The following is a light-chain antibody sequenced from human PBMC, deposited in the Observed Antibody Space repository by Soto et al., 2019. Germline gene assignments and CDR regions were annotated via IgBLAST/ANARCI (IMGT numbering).Light chain of an antibody. V-gene: IGKV3-15*01. CDR1: QSVSSY. CDR3: QQNKEWPGT. J-gene: IGKJ1*01. Sequence: EIVMTQSPATLSVSPGERATLSCRASQSVSSYLAWYQQKPGQAPRLLIYDASTRATGIPVRFSGSGSGTEFTLTSSSLQSEDFGVYYCQQNKEWPGTFGQGTKVEIK. CDR2: DAS.